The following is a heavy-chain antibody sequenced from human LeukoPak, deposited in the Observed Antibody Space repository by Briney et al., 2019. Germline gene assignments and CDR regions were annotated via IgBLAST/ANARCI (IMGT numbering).Heavy chain of an antibody. D-gene: IGHD3-22*01. CDR1: GFTFSSYG. CDR3: AKGRSYYDSSGYFVY. J-gene: IGHJ4*02. V-gene: IGHV3-30*18. CDR2: ISYDGSNK. Sequence: GGSLRLSCAASGFTFSSYGMHWVRQAPGKGLEWVAVISYDGSNKYYADSVKGRFTISRDNSKNTLYLQMNSLRAEDTAAYYCAKGRSYYDSSGYFVYWGQGTLVTVSS.